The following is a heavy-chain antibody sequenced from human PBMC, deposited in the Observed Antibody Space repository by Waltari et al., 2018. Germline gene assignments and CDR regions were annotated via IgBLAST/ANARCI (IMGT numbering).Heavy chain of an antibody. V-gene: IGHV3-23*01. CDR3: ANPFYNWDDPLHS. D-gene: IGHD1-20*01. CDR2: ISVSDAT. CDR1: GFPSVTHA. Sequence: EVQLLESGGGLAQPGGSLRLSCHASGFPSVTHAINWVRQAPGKGLEWVSSISVSDATYYADSVKGRFTISRDYSDNTVYLQMDSLRADDTAVYFCANPFYNWDDPLHSWGQGTPVTVSS. J-gene: IGHJ1*01.